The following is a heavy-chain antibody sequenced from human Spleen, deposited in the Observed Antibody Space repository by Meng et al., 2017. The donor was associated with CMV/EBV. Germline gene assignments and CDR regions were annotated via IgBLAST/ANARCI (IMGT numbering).Heavy chain of an antibody. CDR2: ISGSGGST. J-gene: IGHJ5*01. CDR1: GFTFSSYA. Sequence: GESLKISCAASGFTFSSYAMSWVRQAPGKGLEWVSAISGSGGSTYYADSVKGRFTISRDNSKNTLYLQMNSLRAEDTAVYYCAGEATRYYGDRRWFDSWGQGTLVTVSS. D-gene: IGHD4-17*01. CDR3: AGEATRYYGDRRWFDS. V-gene: IGHV3-23*01.